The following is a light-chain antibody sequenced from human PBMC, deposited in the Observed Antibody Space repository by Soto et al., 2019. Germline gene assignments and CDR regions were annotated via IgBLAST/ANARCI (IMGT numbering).Light chain of an antibody. V-gene: IGKV3-20*01. Sequence: EIVLTQSPGTLSLSPGERATLSCRASQSVSSSYLAWYQQKPGQAPRLLIYGASSRATGIPDRFSGSGSGTDFTLTISRLEPDDFAVYHCQQYGSSLWTFGQGTKVEIK. CDR2: GAS. CDR3: QQYGSSLWT. J-gene: IGKJ1*01. CDR1: QSVSSSY.